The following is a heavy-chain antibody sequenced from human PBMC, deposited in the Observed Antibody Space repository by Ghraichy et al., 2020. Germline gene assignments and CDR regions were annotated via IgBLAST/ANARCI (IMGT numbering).Heavy chain of an antibody. J-gene: IGHJ6*02. Sequence: GGSLRLSCAASGFTFSSYAMSWVRQAPGKGLEWVSAISGSGGSTYYADSVKDRFTISRDNSKNTLYLQMNSLRAEDTAVYYCAKGVVPGVSYGMDVWGQGTTVTVSS. D-gene: IGHD2-2*01. CDR1: GFTFSSYA. CDR3: AKGVVPGVSYGMDV. CDR2: ISGSGGST. V-gene: IGHV3-23*01.